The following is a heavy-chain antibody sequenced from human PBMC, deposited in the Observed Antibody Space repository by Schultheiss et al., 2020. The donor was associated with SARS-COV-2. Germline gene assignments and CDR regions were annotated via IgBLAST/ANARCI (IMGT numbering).Heavy chain of an antibody. CDR2: IIPIFGTA. J-gene: IGHJ4*02. D-gene: IGHD3-10*01. Sequence: SVKVSCKASGGTFSSYAISWVRQAPGQGLEWMGGIIPIFGTANYAQKFQGRVTITADEPTSTAYMELSSLRSEDTAMYYCARGPVMYYYGSGSLGSNYFDYWGQGTLVTVSS. CDR3: ARGPVMYYYGSGSLGSNYFDY. CDR1: GGTFSSYA. V-gene: IGHV1-69*13.